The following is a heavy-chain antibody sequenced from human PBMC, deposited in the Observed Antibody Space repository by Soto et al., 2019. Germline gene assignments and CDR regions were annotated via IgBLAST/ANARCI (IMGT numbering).Heavy chain of an antibody. J-gene: IGHJ3*01. Sequence: GGSLRLSCADSGFSFSSYWMHWVRQGPGKGLVWVSRINTDGSSTNYADSVKGRFTISRDNAKNTVYLQMNSLRAEDTAVYYCARSPGGYYIDWGQGTMVTVS. V-gene: IGHV3-74*01. D-gene: IGHD3-9*01. CDR1: GFSFSSYW. CDR2: INTDGSST. CDR3: ARSPGGYYID.